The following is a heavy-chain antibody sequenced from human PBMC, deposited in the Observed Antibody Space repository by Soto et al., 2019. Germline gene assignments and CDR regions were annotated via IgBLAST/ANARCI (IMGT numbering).Heavy chain of an antibody. J-gene: IGHJ5*02. D-gene: IGHD2-2*01. Sequence: GGSLRLSCAASGFTFRSYAMHWLRQAPGKGLEWVALISYDGSNTYYSDSVKGRFTISRDNSKNTLYLQMNSLRPDDTAVYYCARDRIVVIPAAPTWFDPWGQGTLVTVSS. CDR2: ISYDGSNT. CDR3: ARDRIVVIPAAPTWFDP. V-gene: IGHV3-30-3*01. CDR1: GFTFRSYA.